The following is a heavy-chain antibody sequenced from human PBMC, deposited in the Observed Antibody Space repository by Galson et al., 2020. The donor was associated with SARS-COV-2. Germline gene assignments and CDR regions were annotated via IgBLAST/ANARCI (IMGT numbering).Heavy chain of an antibody. CDR1: GFAFSSYW. D-gene: IGHD6-19*01. J-gene: IGHJ4*02. V-gene: IGHV3-7*01. Sequence: GESLKISCAASGFAFSSYWMSWLRQAPGKGLEWVANIQHNGGEKYYLESVTGRFTISRDNVRNSLSLQMDSLRVEDTAVYYFARSTGSGWYDYWGQGTLVTVSS. CDR3: ARSTGSGWYDY. CDR2: IQHNGGEK.